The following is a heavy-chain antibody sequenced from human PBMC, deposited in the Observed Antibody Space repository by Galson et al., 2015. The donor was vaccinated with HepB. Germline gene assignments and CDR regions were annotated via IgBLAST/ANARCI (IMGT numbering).Heavy chain of an antibody. CDR3: ARWAGLMVPGTSGYQETFYYYGMDV. V-gene: IGHV1-18*04. CDR1: GYTFTSYG. CDR2: ISAYNGNT. Sequence: VKVSCKASGYTFTSYGISWVRQAPGQGLEWMGWISAYNGNTNYAQKLQGRVTMTTDTSTSTAYMELRSLRSDDTAVYYCARWAGLMVPGTSGYQETFYYYGMDVWGQGTTVTVSS. J-gene: IGHJ6*02. D-gene: IGHD5-12*01.